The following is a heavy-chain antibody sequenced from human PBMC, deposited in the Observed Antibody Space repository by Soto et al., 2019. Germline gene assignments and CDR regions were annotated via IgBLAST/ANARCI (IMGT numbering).Heavy chain of an antibody. V-gene: IGHV4-4*02. CDR2: IYHSGST. CDR3: AGELGWCAFDI. CDR1: GGSISSSNW. J-gene: IGHJ3*02. Sequence: LTCAVSGGSISSSNWWSWVRQPPGKGLEWIGEIYHSGSTNYNPSLKSRVTISVDKSKNQFSLKLSSVTAADTAVYYCAGELGWCAFDIWCQGVMVTVS. D-gene: IGHD2-21*01.